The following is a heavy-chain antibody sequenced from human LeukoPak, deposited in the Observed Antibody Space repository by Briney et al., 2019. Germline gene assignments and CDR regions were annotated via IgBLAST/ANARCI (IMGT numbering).Heavy chain of an antibody. Sequence: PSETLSLTCILSGGFISGYYWTWIRQPPGKGLEWIGQIYHSGSTNYSPSLESRVTMSVDTSKNQFSLNLSSVTAADTAVYYCARHIVGSGYHAFDIWGQGTMVTVSS. J-gene: IGHJ3*02. CDR1: GGFISGYY. D-gene: IGHD1-26*01. V-gene: IGHV4-59*08. CDR2: IYHSGST. CDR3: ARHIVGSGYHAFDI.